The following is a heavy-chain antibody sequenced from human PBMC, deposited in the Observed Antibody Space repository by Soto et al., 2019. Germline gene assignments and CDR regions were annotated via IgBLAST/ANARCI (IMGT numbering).Heavy chain of an antibody. CDR2: IKSKTDGGTT. CDR3: TTGHIGENYDFWSDSLDY. J-gene: IGHJ4*02. Sequence: GGSLRLSCAASGFTFSNAWMNWVRQAPGKGLEWVGRIKSKTDGGTTDYAAPVKGRFTISRDDSKNTLYLQMNSLKTEDTAVYYCTTGHIGENYDFWSDSLDYWGQGTLVTVSS. V-gene: IGHV3-15*07. CDR1: GFTFSNAW. D-gene: IGHD3-3*01.